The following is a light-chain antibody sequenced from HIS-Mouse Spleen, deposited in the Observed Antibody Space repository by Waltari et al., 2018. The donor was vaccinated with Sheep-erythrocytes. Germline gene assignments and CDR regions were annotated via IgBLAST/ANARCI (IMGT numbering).Light chain of an antibody. J-gene: IGLJ2*01. CDR2: DVS. CDR3: CSYAGSYTLV. CDR1: SSAVGCYNY. Sequence: QSALPQPRSVSGSPGQSVTISCTGPSSAVGCYNYVPWYQQHPGKAPKLMIYDVSKRPSGVPDRFSGSKSGNTASLTISGLQAEDEADYYCCSYAGSYTLVFGGGTKLTVL. V-gene: IGLV2-11*01.